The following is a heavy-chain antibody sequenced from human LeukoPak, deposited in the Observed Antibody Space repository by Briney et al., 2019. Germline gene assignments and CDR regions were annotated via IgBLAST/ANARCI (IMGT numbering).Heavy chain of an antibody. CDR3: ARAYCSSTSCYLASWYNWFDP. Sequence: GESLKISCKGSGYIFTSYWIGWVRQMPGKGLEWMGVIYSGDSDTRYSPSFQGQVTISADKSISTAYLQWSSLKASDTAMYYCARAYCSSTSCYLASWYNWFDPWGQGTLVTVSS. CDR2: IYSGDSDT. J-gene: IGHJ5*02. CDR1: GYIFTSYW. V-gene: IGHV5-51*01. D-gene: IGHD2-2*01.